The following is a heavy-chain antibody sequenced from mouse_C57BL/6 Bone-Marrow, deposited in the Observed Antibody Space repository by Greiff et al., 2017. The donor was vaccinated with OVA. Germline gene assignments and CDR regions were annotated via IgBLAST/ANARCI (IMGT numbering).Heavy chain of an antibody. V-gene: IGHV1-81*01. CDR1: GYTFTSYG. J-gene: IGHJ2*01. D-gene: IGHD1-1*01. Sequence: QVQLQQSGAELARPGASVKLSCKASGYTFTSYGISWVKQRTGQGLEWIGEIYPRSGNTYYNEKFKGKATLTADKSSSTAYMELRSLTSEDSAVYFCARSIPYYYGSTLFDYWGQGTTLTVSS. CDR2: IYPRSGNT. CDR3: ARSIPYYYGSTLFDY.